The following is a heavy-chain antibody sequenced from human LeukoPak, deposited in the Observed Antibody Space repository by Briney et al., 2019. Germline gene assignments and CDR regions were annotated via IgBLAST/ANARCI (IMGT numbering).Heavy chain of an antibody. D-gene: IGHD4-23*01. Sequence: GASVRVSCKASGYTFIGYSISWVRQAPGHGLEWMVWITPYNGNTNYVQNFQGRVTMTTDTSTSTAYMELRSLRSDDTAVYYCAREYGGNPGLFGYWGQGTLVTVSS. CDR1: GYTFIGYS. J-gene: IGHJ4*02. CDR2: ITPYNGNT. V-gene: IGHV1-18*01. CDR3: AREYGGNPGLFGY.